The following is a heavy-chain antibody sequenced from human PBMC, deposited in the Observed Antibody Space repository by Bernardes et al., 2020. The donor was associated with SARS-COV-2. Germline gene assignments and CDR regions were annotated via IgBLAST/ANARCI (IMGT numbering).Heavy chain of an antibody. CDR3: ARDGPYSSGWDYYFDY. Sequence: GGSLRLSCAASGFTFSSYGMHWVRQAPGKGLEWVAVIWYDGSNKYYADSVKGRFTISRDNSKNTLYLQMNSLRAEDTAVYYCARDGPYSSGWDYYFDYWGQGTLVTVSS. D-gene: IGHD6-19*01. J-gene: IGHJ4*02. V-gene: IGHV3-33*08. CDR1: GFTFSSYG. CDR2: IWYDGSNK.